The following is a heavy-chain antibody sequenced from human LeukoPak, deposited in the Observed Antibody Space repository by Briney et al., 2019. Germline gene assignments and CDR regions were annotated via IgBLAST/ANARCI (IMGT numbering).Heavy chain of an antibody. Sequence: PGGSLRLSCAASGFTFSGYSMIWVRQAPGKGLEWVSVIYSGGSTFSVDSVKGRFTISRDNSKNTLYLQMNSLRAEDTALYYCARGAGAYNYYAMDVWGQGTTVTVSS. V-gene: IGHV3-66*01. D-gene: IGHD6-19*01. CDR2: IYSGGST. CDR3: ARGAGAYNYYAMDV. J-gene: IGHJ6*02. CDR1: GFTFSGYS.